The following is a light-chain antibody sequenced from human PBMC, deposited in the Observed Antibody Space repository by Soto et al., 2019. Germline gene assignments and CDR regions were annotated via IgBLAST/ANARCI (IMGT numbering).Light chain of an antibody. CDR1: QSVSNN. CDR2: DAS. V-gene: IGKV3-15*01. Sequence: ILMTQSPATLSVSPGERATLSCRASQSVSNNLAWYQQKPGQAPRLLIYDASTRATGIPARFSGSGSGTEFTLTISRLQSEDFAVYYCQQYNNCPPWTFGQGTNVEIK. J-gene: IGKJ1*01. CDR3: QQYNNCPPWT.